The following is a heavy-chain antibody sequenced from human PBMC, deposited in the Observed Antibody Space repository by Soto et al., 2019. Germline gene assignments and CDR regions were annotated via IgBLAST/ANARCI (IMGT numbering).Heavy chain of an antibody. V-gene: IGHV3-43*01. J-gene: IGHJ4*02. D-gene: IGHD4-17*01. CDR2: ISWDGGST. Sequence: ESGGVVVQPGGSLRLSCAASGFTFDDYTMHWVRQAPGKGLEWVSLISWDGGSTYYADSVKGRFTISRDNSKNSLYLQMNSLRTEDTALYYCAKGGVLRWFFDYWGQGTLVTVSS. CDR3: AKGGVLRWFFDY. CDR1: GFTFDDYT.